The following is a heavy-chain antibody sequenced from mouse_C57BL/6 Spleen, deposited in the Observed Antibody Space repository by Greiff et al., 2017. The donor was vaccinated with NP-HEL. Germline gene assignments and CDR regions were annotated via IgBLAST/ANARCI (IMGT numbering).Heavy chain of an antibody. J-gene: IGHJ1*03. CDR3: ARAVTAVVATWYVDV. CDR1: GYTFTSYG. Sequence: QVQLQQSGAELARPGASVKLSCKASGYTFTSYGISWVKQRTGQGLEWIGEIYPRSGNTYYNEKFKGKATLTADKSSSTAYMELRRLTSEDSAVFFCARAVTAVVATWYVDVWGTGTTVTVSS. V-gene: IGHV1-81*01. D-gene: IGHD1-1*01. CDR2: IYPRSGNT.